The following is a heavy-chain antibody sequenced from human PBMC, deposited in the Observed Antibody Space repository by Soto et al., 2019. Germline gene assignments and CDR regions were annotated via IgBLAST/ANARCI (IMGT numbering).Heavy chain of an antibody. CDR3: ARGGPLGYCSGGSCYSYFDY. CDR2: ISSSSSYI. D-gene: IGHD2-15*01. J-gene: IGHJ4*02. CDR1: GFTFSSYS. V-gene: IGHV3-21*01. Sequence: GGSLRLSCAASGFTFSSYSMNWVRQAPGKGLEWVSSISSSSSYIYYADSVKGRFTISRDNAKNSLYLQMNSLRAEDTAVYYCARGGPLGYCSGGSCYSYFDYWGQGTLVTVSS.